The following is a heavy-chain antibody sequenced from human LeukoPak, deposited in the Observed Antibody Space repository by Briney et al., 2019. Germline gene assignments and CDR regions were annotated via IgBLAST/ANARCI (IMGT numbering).Heavy chain of an antibody. V-gene: IGHV1-3*01. CDR3: ARGQGNYYGMDV. CDR2: INAGNGDT. J-gene: IGHJ6*02. CDR1: GYTFTTYP. Sequence: ASVKVSCKASGYTFTTYPMHWVRQAPGQRLEWMGWINAGNGDTKYSQKFQGRVTITRDTPASTAYMELSSLTSEDTAVYYCARGQGNYYGMDVWGQGTTVTVSS.